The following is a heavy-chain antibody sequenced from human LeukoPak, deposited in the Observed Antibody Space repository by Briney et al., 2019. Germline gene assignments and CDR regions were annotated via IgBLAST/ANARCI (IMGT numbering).Heavy chain of an antibody. CDR1: GGSISSSSYY. CDR3: ARGFVRITIFGVVIISFGWFDP. Sequence: SETLSLTCTVSGGSISSSSYYWGWIRQPPGKGLEWIGEINHSGSTNYNPSLKSRVTISVDTSKNQFSLKLSSVTAADTAVYYCARGFVRITIFGVVIISFGWFDPWGQGTLVTVSS. J-gene: IGHJ5*02. CDR2: INHSGST. V-gene: IGHV4-39*07. D-gene: IGHD3-3*01.